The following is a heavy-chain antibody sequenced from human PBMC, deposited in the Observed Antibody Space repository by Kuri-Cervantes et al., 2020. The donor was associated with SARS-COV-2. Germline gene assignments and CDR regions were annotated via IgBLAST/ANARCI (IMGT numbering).Heavy chain of an antibody. CDR2: IYYSGST. J-gene: IGHJ5*02. V-gene: IGHV4-39*01. Sequence: GSLRLSCTVSGGSISSSSHYWGWIRQPPGKGLEWIGSIYYSGSTYHNPSLKSRATTSVDTSKNQFSLKLSSVTAADTAVYYCAITEYQLLFYNWFDPWGQGTLVTVSS. D-gene: IGHD2-2*01. CDR3: AITEYQLLFYNWFDP. CDR1: GGSISSSSHY.